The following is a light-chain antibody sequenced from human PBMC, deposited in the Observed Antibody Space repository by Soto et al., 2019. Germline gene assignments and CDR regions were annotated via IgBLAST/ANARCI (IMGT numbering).Light chain of an antibody. Sequence: VAMPQSHDSLSVFPGDGATLPCRASQGVRSDLAWYQQKAGQSPRLLIYGASTRAAETPARFSGSGSETEFTLTISSLQSEDFAVYYCQQHSKWPLTFGGATTV. V-gene: IGKV3-15*01. CDR3: QQHSKWPLT. J-gene: IGKJ4*01. CDR2: GAS. CDR1: QGVRSD.